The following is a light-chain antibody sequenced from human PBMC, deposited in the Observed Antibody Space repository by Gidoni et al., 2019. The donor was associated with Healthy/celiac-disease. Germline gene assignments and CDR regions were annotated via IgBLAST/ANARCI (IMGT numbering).Light chain of an antibody. CDR2: LGS. CDR1: QSLLHSNGYNY. CDR3: MQALQTPVT. J-gene: IGKJ1*01. Sequence: EIVMTTSPLSLPVTPGEPAAIPCRSSQSLLHSNGYNYLDWYLQKPGQSPQLLIYLGSNRASGVPDRFIGSGSGTDFTLKISSVEADDVVVYYCMQALQTPVTFGQGTKVEIK. V-gene: IGKV2-28*01.